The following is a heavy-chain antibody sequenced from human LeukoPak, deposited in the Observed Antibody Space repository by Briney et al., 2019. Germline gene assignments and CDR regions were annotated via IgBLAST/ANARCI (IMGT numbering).Heavy chain of an antibody. D-gene: IGHD2-15*01. CDR1: GGSISSYY. J-gene: IGHJ4*02. Sequence: SETLSLTCTVSGGSISSYYWSWIRQPPGKGLEWIGYIYYSGSTNYNPSLKSRVTISVDTSKNQFSLKLSSVTAADTAVYYCASTYCSGGSCYWALGYWGQGGLVTVSS. CDR2: IYYSGST. CDR3: ASTYCSGGSCYWALGY. V-gene: IGHV4-59*08.